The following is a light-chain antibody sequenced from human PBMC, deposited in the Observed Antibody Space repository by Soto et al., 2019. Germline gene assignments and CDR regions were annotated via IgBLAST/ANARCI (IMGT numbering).Light chain of an antibody. V-gene: IGLV2-11*01. CDR2: DVS. CDR1: GSDVGGYDF. Sequence: QSALTQPRSVSGSPGQSVTISCTGTGSDVGGYDFVSWYQQHPGKAPKLMIYDVSKRPSGVPDRFSGSKSGNTASLTISGLQADDAADYHCCSFAGTYTVVFGGGTKLTVL. J-gene: IGLJ2*01. CDR3: CSFAGTYTVV.